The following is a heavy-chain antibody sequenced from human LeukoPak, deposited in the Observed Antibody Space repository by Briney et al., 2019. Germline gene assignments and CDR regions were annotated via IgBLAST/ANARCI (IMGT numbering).Heavy chain of an antibody. CDR1: GFTFISYN. CDR3: AREKSFLEWLSTGRRDGYYMDV. Sequence: GGSLRLSCAASGFTFISYNMNWVRQAPGKGLEWVSSISSSSSSYKYYADSVKGRFTVSRDNAKNSLYLQMNSLRADDTAVYYCAREKSFLEWLSTGRRDGYYMDVWGKGTTVTVSS. V-gene: IGHV3-21*01. J-gene: IGHJ6*03. D-gene: IGHD3-3*02. CDR2: ISSSSSSYK.